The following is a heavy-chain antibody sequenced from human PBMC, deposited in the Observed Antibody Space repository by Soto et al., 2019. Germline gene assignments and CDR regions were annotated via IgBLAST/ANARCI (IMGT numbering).Heavy chain of an antibody. Sequence: GGSLRLSCAASGFTFSSYGMHWVRQAPGKGLEWVAVISYDGSNKYYADSVTGRFTISRDNSKNTLYLQMTSLRAEDKAVYYCAKDLGGERCYFYYYYGMDVWGQGTTVTVSS. CDR1: GFTFSSYG. D-gene: IGHD4-17*01. J-gene: IGHJ6*02. V-gene: IGHV3-30*18. CDR3: AKDLGGERCYFYYYYGMDV. CDR2: ISYDGSNK.